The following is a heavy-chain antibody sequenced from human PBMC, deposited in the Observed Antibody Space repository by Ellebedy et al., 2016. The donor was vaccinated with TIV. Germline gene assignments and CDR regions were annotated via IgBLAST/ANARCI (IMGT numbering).Heavy chain of an antibody. CDR1: GGSFSGSY. CDR2: INHSGSI. J-gene: IGHJ5*02. Sequence: MPSETLSLTCAVYGGSFSGSYWSWIRQPPGQGLEWIGDINHSGSINYNPSLKSRLTVSVDTSKNHFSLKLSSVTAADTAKYYCARADGFTYVKRPDRWGQGTLVTVSS. D-gene: IGHD3-16*01. V-gene: IGHV4-34*01. CDR3: ARADGFTYVKRPDR.